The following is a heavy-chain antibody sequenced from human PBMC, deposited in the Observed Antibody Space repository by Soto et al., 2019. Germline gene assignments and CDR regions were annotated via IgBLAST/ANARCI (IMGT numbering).Heavy chain of an antibody. CDR1: GFTFSSEP. CDR3: VRDSAYAFDM. Sequence: GGSLRLSCAASGFTFSSEPLNWVRQAPGKGLEWVSNIRSDSSGKFYADSVKGRFTISRDNAKNSLYLQMDGLRDEDTAMYYCVRDSAYAFDMWGQGTMVTFSS. CDR2: IRSDSSGK. J-gene: IGHJ3*02. V-gene: IGHV3-48*02.